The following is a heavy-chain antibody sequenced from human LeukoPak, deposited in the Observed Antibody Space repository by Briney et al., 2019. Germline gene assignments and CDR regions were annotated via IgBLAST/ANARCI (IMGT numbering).Heavy chain of an antibody. CDR2: IYYSGST. J-gene: IGHJ3*02. Sequence: PSETLSLTCTVSGGSISSYYWGWIRQPPGKGLEWNGSIYYSGSTYYNPSLKSRVTISVDTSKNQFSLKLSSVTAADTAVYYCARRDYDFWNGYCFGCPAFDIWGRGTMVTVSS. CDR3: ARRDYDFWNGYCFGCPAFDI. V-gene: IGHV4-39*01. CDR1: GGSISSYY. D-gene: IGHD3-3*01.